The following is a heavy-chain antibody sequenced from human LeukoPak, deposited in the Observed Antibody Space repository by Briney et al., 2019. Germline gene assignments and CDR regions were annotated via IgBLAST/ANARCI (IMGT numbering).Heavy chain of an antibody. Sequence: SETLSLTCAVSGGSISSSNWWSWVRQPPGKGLEWIGEIYHSGGTNYNPSLESRVTISVDKFKNQFSLKLDSVTAADTAVYFCARDYDSRASSWGQGALVTVSS. CDR2: IYHSGGT. CDR1: GGSISSSNW. V-gene: IGHV4-4*02. J-gene: IGHJ5*02. CDR3: ARDYDSRASS. D-gene: IGHD3-22*01.